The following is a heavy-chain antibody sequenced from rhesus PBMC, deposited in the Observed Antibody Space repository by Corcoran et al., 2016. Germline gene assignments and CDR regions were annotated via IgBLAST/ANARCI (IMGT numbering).Heavy chain of an antibody. CDR2: INPYNCNT. D-gene: IGHD3-9*01. Sequence: QVQLVQSGAEVKKPGSSVKVSCKASGYTFTDYYMHWVRQAPRQGLEWMGWINPYNCNTKNAQKFQGRVTMTRDTSTSTTYMELSSLRSEDTAVYYCARAGYYEDDYGYYPFDYWGQGVLVTVSS. J-gene: IGHJ4*01. V-gene: IGHV1S2*01. CDR3: ARAGYYEDDYGYYPFDY. CDR1: GYTFTDYY.